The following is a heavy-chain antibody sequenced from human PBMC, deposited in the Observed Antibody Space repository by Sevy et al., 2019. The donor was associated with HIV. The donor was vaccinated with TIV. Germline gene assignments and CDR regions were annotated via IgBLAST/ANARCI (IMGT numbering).Heavy chain of an antibody. CDR2: IKSNTDGGTT. J-gene: IGHJ4*02. V-gene: IGHV3-15*01. D-gene: IGHD3-3*01. CDR3: ATKGNFWSGYQYFDY. CDR1: GITFTNAW. Sequence: GGALRLSCAASGITFTNAWMTWVRQAPGKGLQWVGRIKSNTDGGTTDYAAPVKGRFTISRDDSKSTLFLQMHSLKTDDTAVYYCATKGNFWSGYQYFDYWGPGTLVTVSS.